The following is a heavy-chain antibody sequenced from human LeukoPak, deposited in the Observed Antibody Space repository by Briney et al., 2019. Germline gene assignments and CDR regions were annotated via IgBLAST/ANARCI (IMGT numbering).Heavy chain of an antibody. J-gene: IGHJ4*02. Sequence: SETLSLTCTVSGGSIISTSYYWGWIRQPPGKGLEWIGSFYYSGNTYYNPSLQSRVTMSVDTSRNQLSLKLTSVTAADTAVYFCARLGSYHDFWGQGALVTVSS. CDR1: GGSIISTSYY. CDR3: ARLGSYHDF. D-gene: IGHD1-26*01. CDR2: FYYSGNT. V-gene: IGHV4-39*07.